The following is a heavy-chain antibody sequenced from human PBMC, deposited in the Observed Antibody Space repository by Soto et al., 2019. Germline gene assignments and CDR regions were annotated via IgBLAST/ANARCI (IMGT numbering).Heavy chain of an antibody. CDR2: IYYSGST. V-gene: IGHV4-31*03. D-gene: IGHD4-17*01. J-gene: IGHJ3*02. Sequence: QVQLQESGPGLVKPSQTLSLTCTVSGGSISSGGYYWSWIRQHPGKGLEWIGYIYYSGSTYYNPSLKSRVTISVDTSKNQFSLKLSSVTAADTAVYYCARTINYGDYPRDAFDIWGQGTMVTVSS. CDR3: ARTINYGDYPRDAFDI. CDR1: GGSISSGGYY.